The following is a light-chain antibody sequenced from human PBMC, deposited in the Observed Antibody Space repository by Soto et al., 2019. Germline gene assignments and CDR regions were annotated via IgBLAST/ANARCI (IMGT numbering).Light chain of an antibody. Sequence: EIVLTQSPATLSLSPGERATLSCRASQSVSSNNLAWYQQKPGQAPRLLIYAASTRAAGIPDRFSGSGSGTDFTLTPSRLEPEDFAVYFCQQYGDSPITFGQGTRLEIK. CDR3: QQYGDSPIT. CDR2: AAS. V-gene: IGKV3-20*01. CDR1: QSVSSNN. J-gene: IGKJ5*01.